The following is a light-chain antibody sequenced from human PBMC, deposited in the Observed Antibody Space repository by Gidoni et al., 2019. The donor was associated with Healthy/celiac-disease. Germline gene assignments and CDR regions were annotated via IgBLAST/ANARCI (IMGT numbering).Light chain of an antibody. CDR2: GAS. CDR1: QSVSSSY. V-gene: IGKV3-20*01. J-gene: IGKJ4*01. CDR3: HQYGSSPTT. Sequence: EIVLTQSPGTLSLSPGERATLSCRASQSVSSSYLAWYQQKPGQAPRLLIYGASSRATGIPDRFSGSGSGTDVTLTISRLEPEDFAVYYCHQYGSSPTTFGGGTKVEIK.